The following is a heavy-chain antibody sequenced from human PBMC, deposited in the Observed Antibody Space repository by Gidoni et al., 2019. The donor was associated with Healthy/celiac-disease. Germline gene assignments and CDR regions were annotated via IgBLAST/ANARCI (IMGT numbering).Heavy chain of an antibody. V-gene: IGHV4-34*01. CDR3: ATHSSGYRKPGDY. CDR2: INHSGST. CDR1: GGSFSGYY. J-gene: IGHJ4*02. D-gene: IGHD3-22*01. Sequence: QVQLQQWGAGLLKPSETLSLTCAVYGGSFSGYYWSWIRQPPGKGLEWIGEINHSGSTNYNPSLKSRVTISVDTSKNQFSLKLSSVTAADTAVYYCATHSSGYRKPGDYWGQGTLVTVSS.